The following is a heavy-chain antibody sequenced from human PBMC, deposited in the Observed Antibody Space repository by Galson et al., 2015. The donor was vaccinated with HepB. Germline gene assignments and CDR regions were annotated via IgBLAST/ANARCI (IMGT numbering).Heavy chain of an antibody. Sequence: SVKVSCKASGYTFTGYYMHWVRQAPGQGLEWMGWINPNNGGTNFAQKFQGRVTMTRDTSISTAYMELSRLRSDDTAVYYCARTYSSVADRFDYWGQGTLVTVSS. CDR3: ARTYSSVADRFDY. CDR1: GYTFTGYY. J-gene: IGHJ4*02. CDR2: INPNNGGT. D-gene: IGHD6-19*01. V-gene: IGHV1-2*02.